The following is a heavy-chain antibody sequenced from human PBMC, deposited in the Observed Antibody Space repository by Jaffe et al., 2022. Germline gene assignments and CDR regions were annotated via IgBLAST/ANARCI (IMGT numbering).Heavy chain of an antibody. CDR1: GFTFSSYD. Sequence: QVQLVESGGGVVQPGRSLRLSCAASGFTFSSYDMHWVRQAPGKGLEWVAVISYDGSNKYYADSVKGRFTISRDNSKNTLYLQMNSLRAEDTAVYYCAKDRGITGTTDAFDIWGQGTMVTVSS. CDR3: AKDRGITGTTDAFDI. CDR2: ISYDGSNK. J-gene: IGHJ3*02. D-gene: IGHD1-20*01. V-gene: IGHV3-30*18.